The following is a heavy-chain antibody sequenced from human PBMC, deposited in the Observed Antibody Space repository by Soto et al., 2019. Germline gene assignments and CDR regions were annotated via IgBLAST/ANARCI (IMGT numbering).Heavy chain of an antibody. CDR1: GGSFSGYY. D-gene: IGHD3-9*01. CDR3: AREPYLRYFEWSAFDI. CDR2: INHSGST. Sequence: SETLSLTCAVYGGSFSGYYWSWIRQPPGKGLEWIGEINHSGSTNYNPSLKSRVTISVDTSKNQFSLKLSSVTAADTAVYYCAREPYLRYFEWSAFDIWGQGTMVTVSS. J-gene: IGHJ3*02. V-gene: IGHV4-34*01.